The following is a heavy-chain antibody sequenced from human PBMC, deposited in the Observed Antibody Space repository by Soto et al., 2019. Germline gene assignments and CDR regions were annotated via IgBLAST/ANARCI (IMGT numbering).Heavy chain of an antibody. CDR3: ATPPYSDAFDI. D-gene: IGHD2-15*01. CDR2: IYPGDSDT. Sequence: GESLKISCKGSGYSFTSYWIGWVRQMPGKGLAWMAIIYPGDSDTRYSPSFPGQVTISADKSISTAYLQWSSLKASDTAMYYCATPPYSDAFDIWGQGTMVTVSS. J-gene: IGHJ3*02. V-gene: IGHV5-51*01. CDR1: GYSFTSYW.